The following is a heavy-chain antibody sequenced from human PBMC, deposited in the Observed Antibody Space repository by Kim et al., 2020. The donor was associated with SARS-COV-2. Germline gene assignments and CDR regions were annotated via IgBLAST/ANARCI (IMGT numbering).Heavy chain of an antibody. CDR3: AKGSGITIFGVVMHYYYMDV. J-gene: IGHJ6*03. V-gene: IGHV3-23*01. D-gene: IGHD3-3*01. CDR2: ISGSGGST. CDR1: GFTFSSYA. Sequence: GGSLRLSCAASGFTFSSYAMSWVRQAPGKGLEWVSAISGSGGSTYYADSVKGRFTISRDNSKNTLYLQMNSLRAEDTAVYYCAKGSGITIFGVVMHYYYMDVWGKGTTVTVSS.